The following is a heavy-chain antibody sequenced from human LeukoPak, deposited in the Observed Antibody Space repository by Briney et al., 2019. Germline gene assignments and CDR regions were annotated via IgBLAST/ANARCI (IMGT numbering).Heavy chain of an antibody. CDR1: GGTFSSYA. CDR2: IIPIFGTA. D-gene: IGHD4-17*01. J-gene: IGHJ6*03. V-gene: IGHV1-69*05. Sequence: ASVKVSCKASGGTFSSYAISWVRQAPGQGLEWMGRIIPIFGTANYAQKFQGRVTITTDESTGTAYMELSSLRSEDTAVYYCARHKGSTVTDVYYMDVWGKGTTVTVSS. CDR3: ARHKGSTVTDVYYMDV.